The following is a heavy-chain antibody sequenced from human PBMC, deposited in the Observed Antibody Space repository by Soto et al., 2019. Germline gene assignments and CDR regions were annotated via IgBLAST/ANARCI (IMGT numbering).Heavy chain of an antibody. CDR1: GGTFSSYA. CDR2: IIPIFGTA. J-gene: IGHJ3*02. Sequence: SVKVSCKASGGTFSSYAISWVRQAPGQGLEWMGGIIPIFGTANYAQKFQGRVTITADKSTSTAYMELSSLRSEDTAVYYCARAQYSSSWYFLGAFDIWGQGTMVTVSS. CDR3: ARAQYSSSWYFLGAFDI. D-gene: IGHD6-13*01. V-gene: IGHV1-69*06.